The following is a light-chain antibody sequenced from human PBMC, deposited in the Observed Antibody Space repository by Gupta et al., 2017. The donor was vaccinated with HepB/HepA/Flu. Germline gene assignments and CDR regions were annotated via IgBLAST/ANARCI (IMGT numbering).Light chain of an antibody. J-gene: IGKJ1*01. CDR1: QSVSSNY. Sequence: EVVLMQSSGTLSLSPGERATLSCRASQSVSSNYLAWYQQKPGQAPRLFIYSASSRATGIPDRFSGSGSGTDFTLTINRLEPEDFAVYYCQQYGRSTWTFGQGTKVEI. CDR3: QQYGRSTWT. V-gene: IGKV3-20*01. CDR2: SAS.